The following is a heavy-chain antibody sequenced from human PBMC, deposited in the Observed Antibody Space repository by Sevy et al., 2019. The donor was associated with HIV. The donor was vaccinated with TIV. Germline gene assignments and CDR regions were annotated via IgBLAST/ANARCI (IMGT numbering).Heavy chain of an antibody. Sequence: GGSLRLSCAASGFTFSSYWMSWVRQAPGKGLEWVANIKQDGSERYYEDSVKGRFTISRDNTKNSLYLHMNSLRVEDTAVYYCARDSQNIVVVPAATINYYYSYYMDVWGKGTTVTVSS. J-gene: IGHJ6*03. D-gene: IGHD2-2*01. CDR1: GFTFSSYW. V-gene: IGHV3-7*01. CDR2: IKQDGSER. CDR3: ARDSQNIVVVPAATINYYYSYYMDV.